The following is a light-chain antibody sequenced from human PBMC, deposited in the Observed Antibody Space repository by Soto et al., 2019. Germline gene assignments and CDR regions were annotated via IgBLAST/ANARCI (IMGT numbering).Light chain of an antibody. CDR1: SSDVGSYNL. CDR3: CSYAGSSTLV. V-gene: IGLV2-23*01. J-gene: IGLJ2*01. CDR2: EGS. Sequence: QAVVTQPASVSGSPGQSVSISCTGTSSDVGSYNLVSWYQQHPGKAPKVLIFEGSKGPSGVSNRFSASKSGNTASLTISGLQAEDEAYYYCCSYAGSSTLVFGGGTKVTVL.